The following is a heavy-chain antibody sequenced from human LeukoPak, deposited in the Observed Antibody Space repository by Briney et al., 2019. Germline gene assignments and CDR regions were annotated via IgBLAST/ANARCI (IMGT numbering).Heavy chain of an antibody. CDR1: GFTFGDYA. V-gene: IGHV3-49*03. Sequence: GRSLRLSCTASGFTFGDYAMSWFRQAPGKGLEWVGFIRSKAYGGTTEYAASVKGRFTISRDDSKSIAYLQMNSLKTGDTAVYYCTRDFPDPQPVHQTLKKSSTHTTFDAFDIWGQGTMVTVSS. D-gene: IGHD2-2*01. CDR2: IRSKAYGGTT. CDR3: TRDFPDPQPVHQTLKKSSTHTTFDAFDI. J-gene: IGHJ3*02.